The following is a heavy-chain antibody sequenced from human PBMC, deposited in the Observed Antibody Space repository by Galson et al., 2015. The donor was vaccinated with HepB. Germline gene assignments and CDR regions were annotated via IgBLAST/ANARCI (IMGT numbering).Heavy chain of an antibody. CDR2: ISYDGSNK. CDR1: GFTFSSYG. CDR3: ARSYGSGKRYMDV. Sequence: SLRLSCAASGFTFSSYGMHWVRQAPGKGLEWVAVISYDGSNKYYADSVKGRFTISRDNSKNTLYLQMNSLRAEDTAVYYCARSYGSGKRYMDVWGKGTTVTVSS. J-gene: IGHJ6*03. V-gene: IGHV3-30*03. D-gene: IGHD3-10*01.